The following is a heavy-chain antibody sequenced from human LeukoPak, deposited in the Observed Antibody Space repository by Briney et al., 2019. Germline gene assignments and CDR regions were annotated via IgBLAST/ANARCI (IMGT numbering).Heavy chain of an antibody. Sequence: PGGSLRLSCAASGFTFSSYSMNWVRQAPGKGLEWVSSISSSSYIYYADSVKGRFTISRDNAKNSLYLQMNSLRAEDTAVYYCARGLTYYDILTGYSKNALYWGQGTLVTVSS. V-gene: IGHV3-21*01. D-gene: IGHD3-9*01. CDR3: ARGLTYYDILTGYSKNALY. J-gene: IGHJ4*02. CDR2: ISSSSYI. CDR1: GFTFSSYS.